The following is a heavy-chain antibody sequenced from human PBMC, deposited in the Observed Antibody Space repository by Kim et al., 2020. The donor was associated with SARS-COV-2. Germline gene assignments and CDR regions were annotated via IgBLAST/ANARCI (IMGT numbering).Heavy chain of an antibody. Sequence: GGSLRLSCAASGFTFNAYDMHWVRQATGKGLEWVSGIGSAGGTDYPDSVQGRFTISRDNAKNSLYLQMNSLRAGDTAVYFCARASKPNHDDAFDIWGQGTMVTVSS. J-gene: IGHJ3*02. CDR1: GFTFNAYD. CDR2: IGSAGGT. CDR3: ARASKPNHDDAFDI. V-gene: IGHV3-13*04.